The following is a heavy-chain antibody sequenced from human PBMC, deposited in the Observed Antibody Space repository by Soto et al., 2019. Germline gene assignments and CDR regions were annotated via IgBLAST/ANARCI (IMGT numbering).Heavy chain of an antibody. V-gene: IGHV1-69*13. CDR2: IIPIFGTA. D-gene: IGHD6-19*01. CDR1: GGTFSSYA. Sequence: ASVKVSCKASGGTFSSYAISWVRQAPGQGLEWMGGIIPIFGTANYAQKFQGRVTITADESTSTAYMELSSLRSEDTAVYYCARSEGVAGMHTPYYYYGMDVWGQGTTVTVSS. J-gene: IGHJ6*02. CDR3: ARSEGVAGMHTPYYYYGMDV.